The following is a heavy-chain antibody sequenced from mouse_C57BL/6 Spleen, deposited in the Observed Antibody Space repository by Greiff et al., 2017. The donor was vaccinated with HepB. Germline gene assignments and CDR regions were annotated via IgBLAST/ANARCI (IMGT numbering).Heavy chain of an antibody. CDR2: IDPSDSET. V-gene: IGHV1-52*01. CDR3: ARDYYDYDGVAWFAY. J-gene: IGHJ3*01. Sequence: QVHVKQPGAELVRPGSSVKLSCKASGYTFTSYWMHWVKQRPIQGLEWIGNIDPSDSETHYNQKFKDKATLTVDKSSSTAYMQLSSLTSEDSAVYYCARDYYDYDGVAWFAYWGQGTLVTVSA. D-gene: IGHD2-4*01. CDR1: GYTFTSYW.